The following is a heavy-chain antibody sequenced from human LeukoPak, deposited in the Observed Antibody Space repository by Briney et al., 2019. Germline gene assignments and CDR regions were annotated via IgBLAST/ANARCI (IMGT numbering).Heavy chain of an antibody. CDR1: GFTFSSYA. D-gene: IGHD3-22*01. CDR2: IYASGSAT. CDR3: AKRPRDSSGYYLGAFDM. V-gene: IGHV3-23*01. J-gene: IGHJ3*02. Sequence: GGSLRLSCEASGFTFSSYAMTWVRQAPAKGLEWVSGIYASGSATHYADTVKGRFTISRDNSMNTLYLQMNSLRAEDTAVYYCAKRPRDSSGYYLGAFDMWGQGTMVTVSS.